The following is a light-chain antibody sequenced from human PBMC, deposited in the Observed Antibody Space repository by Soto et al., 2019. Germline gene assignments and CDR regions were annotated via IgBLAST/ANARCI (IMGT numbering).Light chain of an antibody. Sequence: QSALTQPASVSGSPGQSITISCTGTSSDVAGYNHVSWYQQHPGKAPKLMIYDVSNRPSGVSNRFSGSKSGNTASLTISGLQAEDEADYYCSSYTSSSTPIFGGGTKVTVL. J-gene: IGLJ2*01. V-gene: IGLV2-14*01. CDR3: SSYTSSSTPI. CDR2: DVS. CDR1: SSDVAGYNH.